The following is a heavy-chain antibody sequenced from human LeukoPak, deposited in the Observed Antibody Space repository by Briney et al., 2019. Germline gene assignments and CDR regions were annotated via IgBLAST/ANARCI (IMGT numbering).Heavy chain of an antibody. Sequence: GGSLTLSCAASGFTFDDYGLSWVRQAPGKGLEWVCGINWNGGSTGYAYSVKGRFTISRGNDKNSLYLQMNSLRADDTALYYCARDRVTMVRGLFYCGERTLVTVSS. V-gene: IGHV3-20*04. J-gene: IGHJ4*02. CDR2: INWNGGST. CDR3: ARDRVTMVRGLFY. D-gene: IGHD3-10*01. CDR1: GFTFDDYG.